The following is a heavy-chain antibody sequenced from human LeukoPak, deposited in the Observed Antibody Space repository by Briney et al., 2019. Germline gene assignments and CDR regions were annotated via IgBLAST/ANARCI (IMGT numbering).Heavy chain of an antibody. J-gene: IGHJ4*02. CDR1: GYTFTSYY. Sequence: GASVKVSCKASGYTFTSYYLPWVRQPPGQGLEWMGIINPSGGSTSYAQKFQGRVTMTRDTSTSTVYMELSSLRSEDTAVYYCARDYAAVAGYTFDYWGQGTLVTVSS. CDR2: INPSGGST. D-gene: IGHD6-19*01. CDR3: ARDYAAVAGYTFDY. V-gene: IGHV1-46*01.